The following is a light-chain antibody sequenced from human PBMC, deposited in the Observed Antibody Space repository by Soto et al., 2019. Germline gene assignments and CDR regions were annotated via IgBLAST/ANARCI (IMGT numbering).Light chain of an antibody. CDR2: EVS. V-gene: IGLV2-14*01. Sequence: QSVLTQPASVSGSHGQSITISCTGTSSDVGGYKYVSWYQQHPGKVPKLFIYEVSNRPSGVSNRFSGSKSGNTASLTISGLQAEDEAEYYCSSYTRSTTLNVLFGGGTKLTV. CDR3: SSYTRSTTLNVL. J-gene: IGLJ2*01. CDR1: SSDVGGYKY.